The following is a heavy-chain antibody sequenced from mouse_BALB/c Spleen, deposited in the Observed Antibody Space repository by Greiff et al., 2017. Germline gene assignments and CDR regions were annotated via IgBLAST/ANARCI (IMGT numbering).Heavy chain of an antibody. CDR2: IDPENGNT. Sequence: EVQLQQSGAELVRPGALVKLSCTASGFNIKDYYMHWVKQRPEQGLEWIGWIDPENGNTIYDPKFPGKASITADTSSNTAYLQLSSLTSEDTAVYYCARWGNYDYYAMDYWGQGTSVTVSS. J-gene: IGHJ4*01. CDR1: GFNIKDYY. D-gene: IGHD2-1*01. V-gene: IGHV14-1*02. CDR3: ARWGNYDYYAMDY.